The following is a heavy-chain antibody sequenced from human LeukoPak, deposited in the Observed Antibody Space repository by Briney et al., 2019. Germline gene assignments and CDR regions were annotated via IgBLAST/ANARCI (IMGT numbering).Heavy chain of an antibody. J-gene: IGHJ4*02. CDR2: ISWNSGSI. D-gene: IGHD5-18*01. CDR1: GFTFDDYA. CDR3: AKGVYSYGPGSFDY. Sequence: GRSLRLSCAASGFTFDDYAMHWVRQAPGKGLEWVSGISWNSGSIGYADSVKGRFTISRDNSKNTLYLQMNSLRAEDTAVYYCAKGVYSYGPGSFDYWGQGTLVTVSS. V-gene: IGHV3-9*01.